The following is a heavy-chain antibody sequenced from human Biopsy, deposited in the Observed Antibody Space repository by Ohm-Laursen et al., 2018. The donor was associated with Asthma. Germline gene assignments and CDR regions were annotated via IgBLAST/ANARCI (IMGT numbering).Heavy chain of an antibody. CDR1: GDSITSGGCC. Sequence: TLSLTCPVSGDSITSGGCCWNWIRQPPGKGLEWIGYIHHSGTSYFNPSLKSRVSFSRDTSKNQFSLRLSSVTAADTAVYYCARTTYGHDGFDPWGQGTLVTVSS. D-gene: IGHD4-17*01. V-gene: IGHV4-31*03. J-gene: IGHJ5*02. CDR2: IHHSGTS. CDR3: ARTTYGHDGFDP.